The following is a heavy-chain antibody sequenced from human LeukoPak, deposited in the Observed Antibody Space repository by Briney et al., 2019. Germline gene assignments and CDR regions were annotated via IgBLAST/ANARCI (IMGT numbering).Heavy chain of an antibody. Sequence: GGSLRLSCAASGFTFSSYWMHWVRHAPGKGLVWVSRINSDGSSTSYADSVKGRFTVSRDNAKNTLYLQMNSLRAEDTAVYYCARARTVGATKPGAFDIWGQGTMVTVSS. J-gene: IGHJ3*02. D-gene: IGHD1-26*01. CDR1: GFTFSSYW. CDR2: INSDGSST. V-gene: IGHV3-74*01. CDR3: ARARTVGATKPGAFDI.